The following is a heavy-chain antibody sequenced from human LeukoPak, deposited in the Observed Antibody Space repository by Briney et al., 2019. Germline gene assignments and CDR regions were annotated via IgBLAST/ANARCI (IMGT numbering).Heavy chain of an antibody. CDR3: ARDRINYDILTGYWYFDL. D-gene: IGHD3-9*01. J-gene: IGHJ2*01. V-gene: IGHV3-30-3*01. CDR2: ISYDGSNK. Sequence: GGSLRLSCAASGFTFSSYAMHWVRQAPGKGLEWVAVISYDGSNKYYADFVKGRFTISRDNSKNTLYLQMNSLRAEDTAVYYCARDRINYDILTGYWYFDLWGRGTLVTVSS. CDR1: GFTFSSYA.